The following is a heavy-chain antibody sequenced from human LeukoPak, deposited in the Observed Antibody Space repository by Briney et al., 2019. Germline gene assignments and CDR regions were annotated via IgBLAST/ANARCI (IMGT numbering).Heavy chain of an antibody. Sequence: GGSLRLSCAASGFTFSSYGMHWVRQAPGKGLEWVAVIWYDGSNKYYADSVKGRFTISRDNSKNTLYLQMNSLRAEDTAVYYCARDRVVATIYGMDVWGQGTTVTVSS. CDR1: GFTFSSYG. V-gene: IGHV3-33*01. J-gene: IGHJ6*02. D-gene: IGHD5-12*01. CDR3: ARDRVVATIYGMDV. CDR2: IWYDGSNK.